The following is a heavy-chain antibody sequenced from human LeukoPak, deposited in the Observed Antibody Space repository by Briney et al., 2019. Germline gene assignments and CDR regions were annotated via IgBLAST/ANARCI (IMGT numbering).Heavy chain of an antibody. CDR2: IYSSGST. D-gene: IGHD3-10*01. CDR1: GGSLSSYY. CDR3: ARTSARGAQFDY. J-gene: IGHJ4*02. V-gene: IGHV4-4*07. Sequence: PSETLSLTCSVPGGSLSSYYWSWIRQPAGKGLEWIGRIYSSGSTNYNPSLKTRVTMSLDTSKNQFSLNLTTVTAADTAVYYCARTSARGAQFDYWGQGTLVTVSS.